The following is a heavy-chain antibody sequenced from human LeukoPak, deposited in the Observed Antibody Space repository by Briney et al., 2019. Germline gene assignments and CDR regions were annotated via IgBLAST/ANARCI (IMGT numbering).Heavy chain of an antibody. CDR1: GGSISSYY. CDR3: ARHFSSQNYGMDV. J-gene: IGHJ6*02. V-gene: IGHV4-59*08. CDR2: IYYSGST. Sequence: PSETLSLTRTVSGGSISSYYWSWIQQPPGKGLEWIGYIYYSGSTNYNPSLKSRVTISVDTSKNQFSLKLSSVTAADTAVYYCARHFSSQNYGMDVWGQGTTVTFSS.